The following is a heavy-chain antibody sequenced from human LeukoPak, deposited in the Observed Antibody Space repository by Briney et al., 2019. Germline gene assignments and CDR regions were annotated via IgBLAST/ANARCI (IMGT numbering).Heavy chain of an antibody. CDR2: IIPIFGTA. V-gene: IGHV1-69*01. Sequence: SVKVSCKASGGTFSSYAISWVRQAPGQGLEWMGGIIPIFGTANYAQKFQGRVTITADESTSTAYMELSSLRSEDTAVYYCARDQNRITIFGVVVNDAFDIWGQGTMVTVSS. CDR1: GGTFSSYA. CDR3: ARDQNRITIFGVVVNDAFDI. D-gene: IGHD3-3*01. J-gene: IGHJ3*02.